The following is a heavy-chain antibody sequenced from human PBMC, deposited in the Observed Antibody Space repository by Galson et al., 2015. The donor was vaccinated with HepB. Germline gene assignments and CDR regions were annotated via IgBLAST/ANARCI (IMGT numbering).Heavy chain of an antibody. Sequence: SLSLSCAASGFTFAHYALTCVRQAPGTRLVWVSIITGSGDGTFYAESVKGLFSFPSDNSKHTLYLQMDSLRADDTAVYYCAALVRTASYWYFDLWGRGTLVTVSS. CDR2: ITGSGDGT. J-gene: IGHJ2*01. CDR3: AALVRTASYWYFDL. D-gene: IGHD1-1*01. CDR1: GFTFAHYA. V-gene: IGHV3-23*01.